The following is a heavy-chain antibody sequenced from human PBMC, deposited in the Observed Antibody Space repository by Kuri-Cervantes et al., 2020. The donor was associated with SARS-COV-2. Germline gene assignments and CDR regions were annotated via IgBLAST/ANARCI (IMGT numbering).Heavy chain of an antibody. CDR3: AKPITGDLYYFDY. D-gene: IGHD7-27*01. CDR2: ISWDGGST. CDR1: GFTFDDYA. J-gene: IGHJ4*02. V-gene: IGHV3-43D*04. Sequence: GTLSLTCAASGFTFDDYAMHWVRQAPGKGLEWVSLISWDGGSTYYADSVKGRFTISRDNSKNSLYLQMNSLRAEDTALYYCAKPITGDLYYFDYWGQGTLVTVSS.